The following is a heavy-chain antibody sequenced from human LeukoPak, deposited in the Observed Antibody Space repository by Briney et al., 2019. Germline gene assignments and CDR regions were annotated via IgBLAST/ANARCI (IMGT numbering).Heavy chain of an antibody. CDR1: GFTFSSYA. V-gene: IGHV4-34*01. J-gene: IGHJ4*02. CDR3: ARGVPYSSSDY. D-gene: IGHD6-6*01. Sequence: GSLRLSCAASGFTFSSYAMSWVRQAPGKGLEWIGEINHSGSTNYNPSLKSRVTISVDTSKNQFSLKLSSVTAADTAVYYCARGVPYSSSDYWGQGTLVAVSS. CDR2: INHSGST.